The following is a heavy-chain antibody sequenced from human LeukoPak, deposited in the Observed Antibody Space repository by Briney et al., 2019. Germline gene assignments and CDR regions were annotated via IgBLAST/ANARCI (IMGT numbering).Heavy chain of an antibody. D-gene: IGHD2-2*01. CDR2: ISAYNGNT. J-gene: IGHJ4*02. CDR3: ARDGDVPAAFDY. Sequence: ASVKVSCKASGGTFSSYAISWVRQAPGQGLEWMGWISAYNGNTNYAQKLQGRVTMTADTSTSTAYMELRSLRSDDTAVYYCARDGDVPAAFDYWGQGTLVTVSS. CDR1: GGTFSSYA. V-gene: IGHV1-18*01.